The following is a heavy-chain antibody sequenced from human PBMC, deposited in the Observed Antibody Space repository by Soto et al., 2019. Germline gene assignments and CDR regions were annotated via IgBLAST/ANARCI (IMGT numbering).Heavy chain of an antibody. CDR3: ARSGVAAPGTLGN. D-gene: IGHD1-1*01. V-gene: IGHV1-69*02. J-gene: IGHJ4*02. Sequence: QVQLVQSGAEGKKPGSWLKASCGPPEATFTSYPTTGWRQAPGHGLEWLGRIIPVLGVANYARSFKGRVTXXXXXXXXXXXXXLTSLRSEDTAVYYCARSGVAAPGTLGNWGQGTLVTVSS. CDR2: IIPVLGVA. CDR1: EATFTSYP.